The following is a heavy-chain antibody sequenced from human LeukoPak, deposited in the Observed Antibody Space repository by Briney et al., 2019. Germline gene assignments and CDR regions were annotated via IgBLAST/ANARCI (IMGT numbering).Heavy chain of an antibody. CDR2: IYTSGST. V-gene: IGHV4-61*02. J-gene: IGHJ5*02. Sequence: SETLSLTCTVSGGSISSGSYYWSWIRQPAGKGLEWIGRIYTSGSTNYNPSLKSRVTISVDTSKNQFSLKLSSVTAADTAVYYCARDAPYQKQRLVSPAYNWFDPWGQGTLVTVSS. CDR3: ARDAPYQKQRLVSPAYNWFDP. D-gene: IGHD6-13*01. CDR1: GGSISSGSYY.